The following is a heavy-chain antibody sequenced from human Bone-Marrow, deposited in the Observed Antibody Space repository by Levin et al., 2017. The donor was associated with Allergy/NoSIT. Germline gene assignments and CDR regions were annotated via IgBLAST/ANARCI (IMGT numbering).Heavy chain of an antibody. J-gene: IGHJ4*02. CDR3: ARLYYHMMSRSGYHFDY. CDR2: ITHSGSSI. CDR1: GFTFNEFY. Sequence: PGASVKVSCAASGFTFNEFYMSWIRQAPGKGLEWVSYITHSGSSIYYADSVKGRFTISRDNARNSLYLQMNSLSAEDTAVDYCARLYYHMMSRSGYHFDYWGQGTLITVSS. V-gene: IGHV3-11*01. D-gene: IGHD3-9*01.